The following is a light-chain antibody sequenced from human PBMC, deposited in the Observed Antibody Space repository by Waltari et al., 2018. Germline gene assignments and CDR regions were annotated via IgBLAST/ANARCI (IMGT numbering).Light chain of an antibody. V-gene: IGLV1-44*01. Sequence: QSVLTQPPSASGTPGQRVTIPCSGGSSNIGSNPVNWYQQLPGTAPKLLIYSNNQRPSGVPDRFSGSKSGTSASLAISGLQSEDEADYYCAAWDDSLVVFGGGTKLTVL. J-gene: IGLJ2*01. CDR1: SSNIGSNP. CDR3: AAWDDSLVV. CDR2: SNN.